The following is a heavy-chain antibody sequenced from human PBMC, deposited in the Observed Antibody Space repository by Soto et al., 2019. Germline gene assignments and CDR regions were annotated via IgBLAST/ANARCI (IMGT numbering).Heavy chain of an antibody. Sequence: GGSLRLSCAASGFIFSTYGMHWVRQAPGKGLEWVAVTSYDGSNKYYADSVKGRFTISRDNPKNTLYLQMNNLRDEDTAVYYCAKGGRVLNFYYYGMDVWGQGTTVTVSS. V-gene: IGHV3-30*18. CDR3: AKGGRVLNFYYYGMDV. CDR1: GFIFSTYG. CDR2: TSYDGSNK. J-gene: IGHJ6*02.